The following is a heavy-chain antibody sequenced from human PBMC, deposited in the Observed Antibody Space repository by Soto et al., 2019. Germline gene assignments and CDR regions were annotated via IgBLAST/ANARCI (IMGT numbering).Heavy chain of an antibody. D-gene: IGHD2-15*01. V-gene: IGHV3-23*01. J-gene: IGHJ4*01. CDR1: GFTFSNYA. CDR2: ISATGVKT. Sequence: EVQVLESGGGLVQPGGSLRLSCAASGFTFSNYAMNWVRQAPGKGLEWVSGISATGVKTYSADSVKGRFTMSRDNSKVTIYLEMNSLRAEDTAVYYCTTYLSALIYYFDFWGLGALVTVSS. CDR3: TTYLSALIYYFDF.